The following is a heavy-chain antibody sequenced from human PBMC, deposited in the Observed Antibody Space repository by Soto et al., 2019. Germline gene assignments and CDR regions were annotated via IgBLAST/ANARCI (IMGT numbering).Heavy chain of an antibody. Sequence: ASVKVSCKASGFTFTSSAMQWVRQARGQRLEWIGWIVVGSGNTNYAQKFQERVTITRDMSTSTAYMELSSLRSEDTAVYYCAADANYRSGSEKGYYYYYMDVWGKGTTVTVSS. D-gene: IGHD3-10*01. CDR3: AADANYRSGSEKGYYYYYMDV. V-gene: IGHV1-58*02. CDR1: GFTFTSSA. J-gene: IGHJ6*03. CDR2: IVVGSGNT.